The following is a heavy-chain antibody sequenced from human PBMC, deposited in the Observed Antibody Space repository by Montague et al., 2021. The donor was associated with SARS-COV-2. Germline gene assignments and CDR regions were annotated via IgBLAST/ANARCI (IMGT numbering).Heavy chain of an antibody. CDR3: ARRCMARGYCDASH. Sequence: SETLSLTCTVSGGSNSNSNYYWSWIRQPPGKGLEWIGSVYYSGNTYHNPFLKSRVSISVDTSKSQLSLKVMSVTAADTAVYYCARRCMARGYCDASHWGQGTTVTVSS. CDR2: VYYSGNT. D-gene: IGHD3-10*01. J-gene: IGHJ4*02. CDR1: GGSNSNSNYY. V-gene: IGHV4-39*01.